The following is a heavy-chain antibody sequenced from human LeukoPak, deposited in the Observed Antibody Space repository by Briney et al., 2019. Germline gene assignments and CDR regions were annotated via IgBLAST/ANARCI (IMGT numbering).Heavy chain of an antibody. D-gene: IGHD3-22*01. CDR3: ARGPNWNSSGYYYVS. CDR2: MNPNSGNT. V-gene: IGHV1-8*01. Sequence: ASVKVACKASGYTFTSYDINWVRQATGQGLEWMGWMNPNSGNTGYAQKFQGRVTMTRNTSISTAYMELSSLRSEDTAVYYYARGPNWNSSGYYYVSWGQGTLVTVSS. CDR1: GYTFTSYD. J-gene: IGHJ4*02.